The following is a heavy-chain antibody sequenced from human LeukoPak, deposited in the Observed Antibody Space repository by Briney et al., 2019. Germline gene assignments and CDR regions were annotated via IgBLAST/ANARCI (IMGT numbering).Heavy chain of an antibody. D-gene: IGHD6-13*01. V-gene: IGHV3-11*04. CDR3: ARDGEQQLDY. CDR2: ISSSGATI. J-gene: IGHJ4*02. Sequence: GGSLRLSCAASTSDFSDYYMSWIRQAPGKGLEWVSYISSSGATIYYADSVKGRFTISRDNAKTSLYLQMTSLRAEDTAVYYCARDGEQQLDYWGQGTLATVSS. CDR1: TSDFSDYY.